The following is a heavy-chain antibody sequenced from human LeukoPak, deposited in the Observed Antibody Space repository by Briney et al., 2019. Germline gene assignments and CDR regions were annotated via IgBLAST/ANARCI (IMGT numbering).Heavy chain of an antibody. CDR1: GGTFSSHA. D-gene: IGHD6-19*01. Sequence: SAVKVSCNASGGTFSSHAISWVRLAPGQGLELMGAIIPISNTANYEQKFQGRVTFTAAEFTSTASMELSSLRSEDTAVYYCARWAGYSSDWYWGPFDYWGQGTRVSVPS. CDR2: IIPISNTA. J-gene: IGHJ4*02. CDR3: ARWAGYSSDWYWGPFDY. V-gene: IGHV1-69*13.